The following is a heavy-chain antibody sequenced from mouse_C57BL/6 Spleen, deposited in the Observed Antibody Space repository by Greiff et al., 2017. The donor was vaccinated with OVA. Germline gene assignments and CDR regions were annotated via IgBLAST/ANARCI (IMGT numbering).Heavy chain of an antibody. CDR3: TRDYYGSRGLMDY. D-gene: IGHD1-1*01. V-gene: IGHV5-9-1*02. Sequence: DVQLQESGEGLVKPGGSLKLSCAASGFTFSSYAMSWVRQTPEKRLEWVAYISSGGDYIYYADTVKGRFTISRDNARNTLYLQMSSLKSEDTAMYYCTRDYYGSRGLMDYWGQGTSVTVSS. CDR2: ISSGGDYI. CDR1: GFTFSSYA. J-gene: IGHJ4*01.